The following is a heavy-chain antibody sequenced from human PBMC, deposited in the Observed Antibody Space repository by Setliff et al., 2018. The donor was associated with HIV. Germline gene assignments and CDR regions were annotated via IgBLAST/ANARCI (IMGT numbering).Heavy chain of an antibody. V-gene: IGHV4-4*08. CDR2: IYTSGST. CDR1: GGSISSYY. J-gene: IGHJ6*03. CDR3: ARGATLLPGYSDRWEYFYMDV. Sequence: SETLSLTCTVSGGSISSYYWSWIRQPPGKGLEWIGYIYTSGSTNYNPSLKSRVTMSVDTSKNQFSLRLNSVTAADTAVYYCARGATLLPGYSDRWEYFYMDVWGKGTTVTVSS. D-gene: IGHD5-12*01.